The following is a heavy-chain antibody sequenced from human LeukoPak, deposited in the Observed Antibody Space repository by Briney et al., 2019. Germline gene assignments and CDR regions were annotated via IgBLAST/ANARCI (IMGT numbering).Heavy chain of an antibody. D-gene: IGHD5-18*01. V-gene: IGHV4-59*08. Sequence: PSETLSLTCTVSGGSISSYYWSWIRQPPGKGLEWIGYIYYSGSTNYNPSLKSRVTMSVDTSKKQFSLKLSSVTAADTAVYYCARSNTAMADYWGQGTLVTVSS. CDR1: GGSISSYY. CDR3: ARSNTAMADY. CDR2: IYYSGST. J-gene: IGHJ4*02.